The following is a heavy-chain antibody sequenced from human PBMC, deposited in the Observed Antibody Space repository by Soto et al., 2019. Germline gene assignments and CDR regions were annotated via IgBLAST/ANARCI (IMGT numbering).Heavy chain of an antibody. CDR3: ARGTWVRSAFYI. CDR2: INHSGST. CDR1: GGSFSGYY. V-gene: IGHV4-34*01. D-gene: IGHD3-10*01. Sequence: QVQLQQWGAGLLKPSETLSLTCAVYGGSFSGYYWGWIRQPPGKGLEWIGEINHSGSTNYNPSHKSRVTISVDTSKNQFSLKLRSVTAADTAVYYCARGTWVRSAFYIWGQGTMVTVSS. J-gene: IGHJ3*02.